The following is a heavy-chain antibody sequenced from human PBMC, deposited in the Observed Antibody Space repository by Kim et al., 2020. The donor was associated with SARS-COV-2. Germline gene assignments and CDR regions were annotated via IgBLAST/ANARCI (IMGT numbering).Heavy chain of an antibody. CDR1: GFTFTGYY. D-gene: IGHD6-19*01. CDR3: ASHPHVAAGTWCFDY. J-gene: IGHJ4*02. Sequence: ASVKVSCKASGFTFTGYYMHWVRQAPGQGLEWMGWINPNSGVTNYAQKFQGRVTMTRDTSFSTAYLEVSSLTSDDAAVYYCASHPHVAAGTWCFDYWGQG. V-gene: IGHV1-2*02. CDR2: INPNSGVT.